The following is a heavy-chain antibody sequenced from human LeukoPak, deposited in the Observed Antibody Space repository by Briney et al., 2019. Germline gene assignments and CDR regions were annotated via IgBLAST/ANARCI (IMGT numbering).Heavy chain of an antibody. CDR1: GGSISSGGYY. CDR3: VRAQYSSGWYFDY. J-gene: IGHJ4*02. Sequence: SQTLSLTCTVSGGSISSGGYYWSWIRQHPGKGLEWIGYIYYSGSTYYNPSLKSRVTISVDTSKNQFSLKLSSVTAADTAVYYCVRAQYSSGWYFDYWGQGTLVTVSS. D-gene: IGHD6-19*01. V-gene: IGHV4-31*03. CDR2: IYYSGST.